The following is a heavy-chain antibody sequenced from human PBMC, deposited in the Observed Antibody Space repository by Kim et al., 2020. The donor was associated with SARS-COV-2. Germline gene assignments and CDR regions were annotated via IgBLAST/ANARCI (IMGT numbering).Heavy chain of an antibody. V-gene: IGHV1-2*04. J-gene: IGHJ4*01. Sequence: ASVKVSCKASGYSFSDYYIHWIRQAPGQGLEWVGWMNPKTGGSNYAQKFEGSATMTRDTSISIAFLELSGLTSDDTAVYFCARDRGNSDYETQYLFDFWG. D-gene: IGHD5-12*01. CDR3: ARDRGNSDYETQYLFDF. CDR1: GYSFSDYY. CDR2: MNPKTGGS.